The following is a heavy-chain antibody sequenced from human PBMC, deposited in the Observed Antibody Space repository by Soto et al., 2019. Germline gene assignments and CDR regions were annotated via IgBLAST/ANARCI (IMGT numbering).Heavy chain of an antibody. Sequence: ASVKVSCKASGYTFTSYGISWVRQAPGQGLEWMGWISAYNGNTNYAQKLQGRVTMTTDTSTSTAYMELRSLRSDDTAVYYCARAPKYYYDSSGYFSCGQRTLVTVSS. CDR3: ARAPKYYYDSSGYFS. V-gene: IGHV1-18*01. CDR1: GYTFTSYG. D-gene: IGHD3-22*01. CDR2: ISAYNGNT. J-gene: IGHJ5*02.